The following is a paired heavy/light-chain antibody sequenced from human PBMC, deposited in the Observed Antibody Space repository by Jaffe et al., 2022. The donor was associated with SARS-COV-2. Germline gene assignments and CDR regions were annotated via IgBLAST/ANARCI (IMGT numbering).Heavy chain of an antibody. CDR3: VRDTHTATEAGDGGY. J-gene: IGHJ4*02. V-gene: IGHV3-21*02. D-gene: IGHD5-12*01. CDR1: GFSFTNSY. CDR2: ISSSRSYI. Sequence: EVQLVESGGGLVKPGGSLRLSCAASGFSFTNSYMNWVRQAPGKGLEWVSSISSSRSYIYYADSVKGRFTISRDNARNSLYLQMNSLRAEDTAVYYCVRDTHTATEAGDGGYWGQGTLVTVSS.
Light chain of an antibody. CDR3: QQYNSYFYT. V-gene: IGKV1-5*03. CDR2: KAS. J-gene: IGKJ2*01. CDR1: QSVSSW. Sequence: DIQMTQSPSTLSASVGDRVTITCRASQSVSSWLAWYQQKPGKAPKLLIYKASSLESGVPSRFSGSGSETEFTLTISSLQPDDFATYYCQQYNSYFYTFGQGTKLEIK.